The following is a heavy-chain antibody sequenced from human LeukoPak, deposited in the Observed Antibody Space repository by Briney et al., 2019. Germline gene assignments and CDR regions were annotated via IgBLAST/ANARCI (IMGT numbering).Heavy chain of an antibody. CDR3: ARDLADYYGSGSSTLSDAFDI. CDR2: IYYSGST. V-gene: IGHV4-59*01. Sequence: SETLSLTCTVSGGSISSYYWSWIRQPPGKGLEWIGYIYYSGSTNYNPSLKSRVTISVDTSKNQFSLKLSSVTAADTAVYYCARDLADYYGSGSSTLSDAFDIWGQGTMVTVSS. D-gene: IGHD3-10*01. J-gene: IGHJ3*02. CDR1: GGSISSYY.